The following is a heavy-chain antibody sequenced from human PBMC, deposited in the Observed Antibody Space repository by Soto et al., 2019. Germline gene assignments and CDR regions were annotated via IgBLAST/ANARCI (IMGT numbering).Heavy chain of an antibody. CDR2: INHSGST. V-gene: IGHV4-34*01. Sequence: QVQLQQWGAGLLKPSETLSLTCAVYGGSFSGYYWSWIRQPPVKGLEWIGEINHSGSTNYNPSLKSRVTISVDTSKNQFSLKLSSVTAADTAVYYCARVLAAGRYEAFDIWGQGTMVTVSS. CDR3: ARVLAAGRYEAFDI. J-gene: IGHJ3*02. D-gene: IGHD6-13*01. CDR1: GGSFSGYY.